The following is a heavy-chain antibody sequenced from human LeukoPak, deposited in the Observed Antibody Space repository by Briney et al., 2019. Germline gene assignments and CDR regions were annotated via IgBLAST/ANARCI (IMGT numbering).Heavy chain of an antibody. CDR2: IYSGGST. CDR1: GFTVSSNY. V-gene: IGHV3-66*01. CDR3: ARDRSSSWYFHDY. D-gene: IGHD6-13*01. J-gene: IGHJ4*02. Sequence: PGGSLRLSCAASGFTVSSNYMSWVRQAPEKGLEWVSVIYSGGSTYYADSVKGRFTISRDNSKNTLYLQMNSLRAEDTAVYYCARDRSSSWYFHDYWGQETLVTVSS.